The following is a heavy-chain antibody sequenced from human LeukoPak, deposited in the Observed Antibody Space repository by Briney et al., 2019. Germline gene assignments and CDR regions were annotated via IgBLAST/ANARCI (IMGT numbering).Heavy chain of an antibody. Sequence: GGSLRLSCAASGFTFSDYYMSWIRQAPGKGLEWVSYISSSSSYTNYADSVKGRYTISRDNPKNSLYLQMNSLRAEDTGVNYCARDFGGGGPLDYWGQGTLVTVSS. CDR3: ARDFGGGGPLDY. V-gene: IGHV3-11*06. CDR1: GFTFSDYY. J-gene: IGHJ4*02. CDR2: ISSSSSYT. D-gene: IGHD2-21*01.